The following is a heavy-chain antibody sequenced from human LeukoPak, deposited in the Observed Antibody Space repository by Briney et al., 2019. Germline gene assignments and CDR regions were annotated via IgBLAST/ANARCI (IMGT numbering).Heavy chain of an antibody. V-gene: IGHV4-34*01. CDR1: GGSFSGYY. CDR3: ARGYDFWSGYFDP. D-gene: IGHD3-3*01. CDR2: INHSGST. J-gene: IGHJ5*02. Sequence: SETLSLTCAVYGGSFSGYYWSWIRQPPGKGLEWIGEINHSGSTNYNPSLKSRVTISVDTSKNQFSLKLSPVTAADTAVYYCARGYDFWSGYFDPWGQGTLVTVSS.